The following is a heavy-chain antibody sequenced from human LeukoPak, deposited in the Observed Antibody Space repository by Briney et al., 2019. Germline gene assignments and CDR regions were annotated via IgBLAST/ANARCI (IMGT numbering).Heavy chain of an antibody. CDR2: IYSGGST. CDR3: ARVRRVPRTNWFDP. Sequence: GGSLRLSCAASGFTVSSNYMSWARQAPGKGLEWVSVIYSGGSTYYADSVKGRFTISRDNSKNTLYLQMNSLRAEDTAVYYCARVRRVPRTNWFDPWGQGTLVTVSS. CDR1: GFTVSSNY. J-gene: IGHJ5*02. V-gene: IGHV3-53*01. D-gene: IGHD3-10*01.